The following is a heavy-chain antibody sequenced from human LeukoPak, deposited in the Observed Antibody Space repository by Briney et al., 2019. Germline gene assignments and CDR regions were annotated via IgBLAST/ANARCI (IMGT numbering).Heavy chain of an antibody. CDR1: GFTFSSYW. CDR2: INGDGRNI. CDR3: ARDGGIYSGSYWVDY. Sequence: PGGSLRLSCVASGFTFSSYWMHWVRQDPRKGLVWVSRINGDGRNINYADSVRGRFTISRDNAKNTLYLQMHSLRAEDTAVYYCARDGGIYSGSYWVDYWGQGTLVTVSS. D-gene: IGHD1-26*01. J-gene: IGHJ4*02. V-gene: IGHV3-74*01.